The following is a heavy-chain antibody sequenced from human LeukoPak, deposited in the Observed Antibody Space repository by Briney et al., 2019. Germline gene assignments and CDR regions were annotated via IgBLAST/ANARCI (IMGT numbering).Heavy chain of an antibody. CDR1: GFTFSSYS. J-gene: IGHJ3*02. V-gene: IGHV3-48*01. CDR3: ARDGDYYDSSTGAFDI. CDR2: ISSSSSTI. D-gene: IGHD3-22*01. Sequence: GGSLRLSCAASGFTFSSYSMNWVRQAPGKGLEWVSYISSSSSTIYYADSVKGRFTISRDNAKNSLYLQMNSLRAEDTAVYYCARDGDYYDSSTGAFDIWGQGTMVTVSS.